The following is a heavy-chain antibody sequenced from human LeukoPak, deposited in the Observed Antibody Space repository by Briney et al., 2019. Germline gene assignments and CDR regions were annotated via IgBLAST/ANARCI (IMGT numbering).Heavy chain of an antibody. J-gene: IGHJ5*02. D-gene: IGHD2-2*02. CDR2: INHSGST. Sequence: SETLSLTCAVYGGSFSGYYWSWIRQPPGKGLEWIGEINHSGSTNYNPSLKSRVTISVDTSKNQFSLELSSVTAADTAVYYCARHFSDVVVVPAAIQGFDPWGQGTLVTVSS. CDR3: ARHFSDVVVVPAAIQGFDP. V-gene: IGHV4-34*01. CDR1: GGSFSGYY.